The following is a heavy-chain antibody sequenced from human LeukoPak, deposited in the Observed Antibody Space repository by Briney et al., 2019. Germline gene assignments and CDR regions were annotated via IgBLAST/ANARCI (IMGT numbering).Heavy chain of an antibody. CDR3: AKDRSFIGLDI. J-gene: IGHJ3*02. CDR1: GFTFSDYY. D-gene: IGHD1-26*01. Sequence: GGSLRLSCAASGFTFSDYYMSWIRQAPGKGLEWVSYISSSGSTRYYADSVKGRFTISRDNAKNSLYLQMNSLRAEDTAFYYCAKDRSFIGLDIWGQGTMVIVSS. V-gene: IGHV3-11*01. CDR2: ISSSGSTR.